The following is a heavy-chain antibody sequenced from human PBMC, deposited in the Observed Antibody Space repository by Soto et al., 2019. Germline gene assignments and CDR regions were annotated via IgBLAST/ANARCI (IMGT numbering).Heavy chain of an antibody. J-gene: IGHJ2*01. CDR1: GFSLSTSGVG. D-gene: IGHD5-12*01. CDR3: AHKLLRNSYYWYFDL. Sequence: QITLKESGPPLVKPTQTLTLTCTFSGFSLSTSGVGVGWIRQPPGKALEWLALIYWNDDKRYSPSLKSRLTITKDTSKNQVVLTMTNMDPVDTATYYCAHKLLRNSYYWYFDLWGRGTLVTVSS. V-gene: IGHV2-5*01. CDR2: IYWNDDK.